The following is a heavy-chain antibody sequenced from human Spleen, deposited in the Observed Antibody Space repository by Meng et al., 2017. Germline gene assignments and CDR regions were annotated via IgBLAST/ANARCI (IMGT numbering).Heavy chain of an antibody. V-gene: IGHV1-18*04. J-gene: IGHJ4*02. CDR2: ISAYNGNT. Sequence: ASVKVSCKASGYTFAAYWIQWVRQAPGQGLEWMGWISAYNGNTNYAQKLQGRVTMTTDTSTSTAYMELRSLRSDDTAVYYCARTGQLWFDYWGQGTLVTVSS. CDR1: GYTFAAYW. D-gene: IGHD5-18*01. CDR3: ARTGQLWFDY.